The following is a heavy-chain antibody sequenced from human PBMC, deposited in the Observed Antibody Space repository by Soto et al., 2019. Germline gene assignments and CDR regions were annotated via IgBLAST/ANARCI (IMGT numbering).Heavy chain of an antibody. CDR2: IYYSGST. Sequence: SETLSLTCTVSGASISSYYWSWIRQPPGKGLEWIGYIYYSGSTNYNPSLKSRLTISVDTSKNQFSLKLSSVTAADTAVYYCARRYGYSFDYWGQGTLVTVSS. D-gene: IGHD1-1*01. J-gene: IGHJ4*02. CDR1: GASISSYY. V-gene: IGHV4-59*08. CDR3: ARRYGYSFDY.